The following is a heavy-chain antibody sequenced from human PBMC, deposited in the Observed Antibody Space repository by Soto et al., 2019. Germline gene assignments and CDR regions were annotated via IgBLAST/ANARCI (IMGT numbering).Heavy chain of an antibody. J-gene: IGHJ3*01. CDR1: GFTFSSYG. V-gene: IGHV3-48*01. Sequence: PGGSLRLSCAASGFTFSSYGMHWVRQAPGKGLEWVSYISSSSTKYYADSVKGRFTISRDNAKNSLYLQMNSLRAEDTAVYYCARDQLYYNDISGRPLNAFDVWGQGTMVTVSS. CDR2: ISSSSTK. D-gene: IGHD3-22*01. CDR3: ARDQLYYNDISGRPLNAFDV.